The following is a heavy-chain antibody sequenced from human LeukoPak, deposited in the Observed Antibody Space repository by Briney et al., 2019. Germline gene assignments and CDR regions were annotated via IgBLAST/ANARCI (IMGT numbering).Heavy chain of an antibody. Sequence: GGSLRLSCAASGFTVSSNYMSWVRQAPGKGLEWVSVIYSGGSTYYADSVKGRFTISRDNSKNTLYLQMNSLRAEDTAVYYCARAHNRFLEWLFVDYWGQGTLVTVSS. CDR3: ARAHNRFLEWLFVDY. CDR2: IYSGGST. CDR1: GFTVSSNY. D-gene: IGHD3-3*01. V-gene: IGHV3-53*01. J-gene: IGHJ4*02.